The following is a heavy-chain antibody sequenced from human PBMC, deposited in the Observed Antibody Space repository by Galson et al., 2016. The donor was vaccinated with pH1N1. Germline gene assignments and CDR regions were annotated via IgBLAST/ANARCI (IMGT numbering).Heavy chain of an antibody. CDR1: GYSFSTYW. CDR2: IYPGDSDT. CDR3: ARLGIPATIDYHYYMDV. D-gene: IGHD2-2*01. J-gene: IGHJ6*03. Sequence: QSGAEVKKPGESLKISCKGTGYSFSTYWIAWVRQMPGEGLEWMGIIYPGDSDTRYSPSFQVQVTISADKSISAAYLQWSSLQASDTAMYFCARLGIPATIDYHYYMDVWGKGTTVTVSS. V-gene: IGHV5-51*01.